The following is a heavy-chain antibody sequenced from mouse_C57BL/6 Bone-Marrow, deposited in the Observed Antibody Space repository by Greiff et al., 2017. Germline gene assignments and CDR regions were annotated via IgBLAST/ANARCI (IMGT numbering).Heavy chain of an antibody. V-gene: IGHV10-1*01. CDR3: VRCNYGYFDY. J-gene: IGHJ2*01. Sequence: EVKLVESGGGLVQPKGSLKLSCAASGFSFNTYAMNWVRQAPGKGLEWVARIRSKSNNYAKYYADSVKDRFTISRDDSESMLYLQMNNLKTEDTAMYYCVRCNYGYFDYWGQGTTLTVSS. CDR1: GFSFNTYA. D-gene: IGHD2-1*01. CDR2: IRSKSNNYAK.